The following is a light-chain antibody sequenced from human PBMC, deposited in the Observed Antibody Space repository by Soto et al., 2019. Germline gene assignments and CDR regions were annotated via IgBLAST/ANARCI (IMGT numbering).Light chain of an antibody. Sequence: DIVMTQSPDSLAVSLGERATINCKSSQSGLYSSNNKNYLAWYQQKPGQPPKLLIYWASTRESGVPDRFSGSGSGTDFTLTISSLQAEDVAVYYCQQYYSTLWTFGQGTKVDIK. CDR1: QSGLYSSNNKNY. V-gene: IGKV4-1*01. J-gene: IGKJ1*01. CDR2: WAS. CDR3: QQYYSTLWT.